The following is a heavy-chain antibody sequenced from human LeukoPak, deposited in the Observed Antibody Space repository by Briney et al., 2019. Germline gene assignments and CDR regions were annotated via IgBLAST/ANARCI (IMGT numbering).Heavy chain of an antibody. CDR2: INPEGNTP. J-gene: IGHJ4*02. CDR1: GFTFSTYW. V-gene: IGHV3-74*01. CDR3: VFFYTGLKIPY. D-gene: IGHD3/OR15-3a*01. Sequence: GGAQRLSCAASGFTFSTYWMHWVRQAPGKGLVGVSTINPEGNTPTYADSVKGRFTFSRENAKNTLLLQMDSLRAEDTAIYYCVFFYTGLKIPYWGQGALVTVSS.